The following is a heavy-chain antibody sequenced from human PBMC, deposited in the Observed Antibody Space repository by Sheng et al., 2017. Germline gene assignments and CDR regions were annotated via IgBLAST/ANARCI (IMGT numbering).Heavy chain of an antibody. J-gene: IGHJ5*02. D-gene: IGHD6-6*01. CDR3: AVEYSSYRHGWFDP. CDR1: GGSISSSSYY. Sequence: QLQLQESGPGLVKPSETLSLTCTVSGGSISSSSYYWGWIRQPPGRGVEWIGSIYYSGSHLLQPALKSRVTISVDTSKNQFSLKLSSVTAADTAVYYCAVEYSSYRHGWFDPWGQGTLVTVSS. CDR2: IYYSGSH. V-gene: IGHV4-39*01.